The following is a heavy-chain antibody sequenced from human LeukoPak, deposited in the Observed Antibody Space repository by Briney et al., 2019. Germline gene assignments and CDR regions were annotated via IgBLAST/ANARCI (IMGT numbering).Heavy chain of an antibody. D-gene: IGHD3-3*01. CDR1: GGSISSYY. CDR2: IYYSGST. Sequence: SETLSLTCTVSGGSISSYYWSWIRQPPGKGLEWIGYIYYSGSTNYNPSLKSRVTISVDTSKNRFSLKLSSVTAADTAVYYCARWSGYYYYFDYWGQGTLVTVSS. CDR3: ARWSGYYYYFDY. V-gene: IGHV4-59*01. J-gene: IGHJ4*02.